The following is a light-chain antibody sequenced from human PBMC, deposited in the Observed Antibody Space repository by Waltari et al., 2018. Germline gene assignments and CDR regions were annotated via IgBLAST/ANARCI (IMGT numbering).Light chain of an antibody. CDR3: QQFDTLPLT. CDR2: DAS. J-gene: IGKJ4*01. V-gene: IGKV1-33*01. CDR1: QAITNY. Sequence: DIQMTQSPSSLSASVGARVTITCQASQAITNYLNWYQQKPGQAPNLLISDASTLEVGVPSRFSVSGSGTHFTFTINSLQPEDIASYYCQQFDTLPLTFGGGTKVEIK.